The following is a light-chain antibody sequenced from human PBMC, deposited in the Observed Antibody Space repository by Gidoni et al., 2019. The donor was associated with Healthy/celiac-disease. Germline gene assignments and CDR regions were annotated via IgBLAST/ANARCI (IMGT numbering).Light chain of an antibody. Sequence: DIGMTQSPDSLAVSLGDRATINCKSSQSVLYSSNNKNYLAWYQQKPGQPPKLLIYWASTRESGVPDRFSGSGSETDFTLTISSLQAEDVAVYYCQQYYSTPQTFGQGTKLEIK. CDR1: QSVLYSSNNKNY. CDR2: WAS. J-gene: IGKJ2*01. V-gene: IGKV4-1*01. CDR3: QQYYSTPQT.